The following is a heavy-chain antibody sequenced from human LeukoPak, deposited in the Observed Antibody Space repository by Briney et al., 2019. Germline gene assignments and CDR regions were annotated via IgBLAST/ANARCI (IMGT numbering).Heavy chain of an antibody. Sequence: ASVKVSCKASGYTFTSYYMHWVRQAPGQGLECMGWINTNTGNPTYAQGFTGRFVFSLDTSVSTAYLQISSLKAEDTAVYYCARDLGLYWFDPWGQGTLVTVSS. CDR2: INTNTGNP. V-gene: IGHV7-4-1*02. J-gene: IGHJ5*02. D-gene: IGHD3-16*01. CDR3: ARDLGLYWFDP. CDR1: GYTFTSYY.